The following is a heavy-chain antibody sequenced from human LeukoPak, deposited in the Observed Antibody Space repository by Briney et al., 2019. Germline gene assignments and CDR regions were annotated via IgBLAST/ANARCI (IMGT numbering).Heavy chain of an antibody. J-gene: IGHJ4*02. V-gene: IGHV3-9*01. CDR2: ISWSSGSI. Sequence: PGRSLRLSCAASGFIFDDYAMHWVRQAPGKGLEWVSGISWSSGSIGYADSVKGRFTISRDNAKNSLYLQMNSLRAEDTALYYCAKAYGSGSYRGAYCDYWGQGTLVTVSS. D-gene: IGHD3-10*01. CDR1: GFIFDDYA. CDR3: AKAYGSGSYRGAYCDY.